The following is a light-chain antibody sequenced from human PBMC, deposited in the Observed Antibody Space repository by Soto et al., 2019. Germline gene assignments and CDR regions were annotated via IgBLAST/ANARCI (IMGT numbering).Light chain of an antibody. CDR2: DAS. CDR1: QGISTS. CDR3: QQYTNTNNPWM. Sequence: IQVTQSPSSLSPSVGDRVTITCRASQGISTSVNWYQQKPGKAPKLLVYDASTLQSGVASRFSGSGSGTEFTLIISGLQPDDSATYYCQQYTNTNNPWMFGQGTKVDIK. V-gene: IGKV1D-13*01. J-gene: IGKJ1*01.